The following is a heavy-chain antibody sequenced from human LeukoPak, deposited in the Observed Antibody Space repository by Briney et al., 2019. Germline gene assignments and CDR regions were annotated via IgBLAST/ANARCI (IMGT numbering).Heavy chain of an antibody. D-gene: IGHD2-15*01. CDR2: IKQDGSEK. CDR3: ARDTNSGGSCCTFDY. Sequence: PGGSLRLSCAASGFTFSSYWMSWVRQAPGKGLEWVANIKQDGSEKYYVDSVKGRFTISRDNAKNSLYLQMNSLRAEDTAVYYCARDTNSGGSCCTFDYWGQGTLVTVSS. J-gene: IGHJ4*02. V-gene: IGHV3-7*01. CDR1: GFTFSSYW.